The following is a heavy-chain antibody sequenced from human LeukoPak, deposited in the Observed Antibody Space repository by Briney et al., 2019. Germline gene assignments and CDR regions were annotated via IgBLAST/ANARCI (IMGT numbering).Heavy chain of an antibody. CDR2: IYYSVST. Sequence: PSETLSLTCTVSGGSISRSDYYWAWIRQPPGKGLEWIGNIYYSVSTYYRPSLQSQLTISVDPSKNRFSLQVNSVHGPDTAVYYCASLISPGWFAPWGQGTLVTVPS. J-gene: IGHJ5*02. CDR3: ASLISPGWFAP. V-gene: IGHV4-39*01. CDR1: GGSISRSDYY.